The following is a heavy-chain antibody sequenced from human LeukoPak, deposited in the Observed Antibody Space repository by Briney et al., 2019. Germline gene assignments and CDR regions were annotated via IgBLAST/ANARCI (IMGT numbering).Heavy chain of an antibody. CDR3: ARHEVGGDSSSGYEFYYYMDV. J-gene: IGHJ6*03. CDR2: IYPGDSDT. V-gene: IGHV5-51*01. Sequence: EDLKLSCQSSGYSLTNYWIGWVRQMPGQGLGWMGIIYPGDSDTQCSPSFQGPVTISGDESTSTASLQQSSLKASDTATDYCARHEVGGDSSSGYEFYYYMDVWGKGTTVTVSS. CDR1: GYSLTNYW. D-gene: IGHD3-3*01.